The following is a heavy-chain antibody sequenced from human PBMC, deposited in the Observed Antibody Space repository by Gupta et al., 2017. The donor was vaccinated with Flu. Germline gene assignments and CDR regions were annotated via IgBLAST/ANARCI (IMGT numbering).Heavy chain of an antibody. V-gene: IGHV4-38-2*01. CDR2: IDHRGNA. CDR1: GYSIRNGHY. D-gene: IGHD5-12*01. CDR3: ARGGRLSVATSYFDF. J-gene: IGHJ4*01. Sequence: QVHLQESGPGLVKPSETLSLTCVVSGYSIRNGHYWGWIRQPPGKGPEWLGTIDHRGNAYYNPSLRSRVSISVVPSENQFSLNVYSVTAADRALYYCARGGRLSVATSYFDFWGQGIPVTVSS.